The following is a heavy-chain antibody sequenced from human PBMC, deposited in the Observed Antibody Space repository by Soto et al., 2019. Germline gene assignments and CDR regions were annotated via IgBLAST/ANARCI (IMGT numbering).Heavy chain of an antibody. V-gene: IGHV3-30*18. CDR2: ISDDGSNK. Sequence: QVQLVESGGGVVQPGRSLRLSCAASGFTFSSYGMHWVRQAPGKGLAWVAVISDDGSNKYYADSVKGRFTISRDNSKNTLYLQMNSLRAEDTAVYYCAKMGEMATISGPGLDYWGQGTLVTVSS. J-gene: IGHJ4*02. CDR3: AKMGEMATISGPGLDY. CDR1: GFTFSSYG. D-gene: IGHD5-12*01.